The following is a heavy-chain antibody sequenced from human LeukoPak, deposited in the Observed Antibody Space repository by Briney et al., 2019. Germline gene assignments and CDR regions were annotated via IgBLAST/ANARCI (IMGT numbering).Heavy chain of an antibody. CDR2: ISYDETNK. D-gene: IGHD6-19*01. CDR3: TQDVSNGYRSVNFDY. V-gene: IGHV3-30*18. Sequence: PGGSLGLSCVASGFTFSNYGMHWVRQAPGKGLEWVAVISYDETNKYYTESVKGRFTISRDQSKNTLYLQMNSLRVEDTAVYYCTQDVSNGYRSVNFDYWGQGILVTVSS. CDR1: GFTFSNYG. J-gene: IGHJ4*02.